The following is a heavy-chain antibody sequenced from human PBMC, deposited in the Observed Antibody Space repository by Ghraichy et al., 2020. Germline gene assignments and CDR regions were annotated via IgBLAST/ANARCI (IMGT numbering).Heavy chain of an antibody. Sequence: GESLNISCAASGFTFSSYGMHWVRQAPGKGLEWVAVIWYDGSNKYYADSVKGRFTISRDNSKNTLYLQMNSLRAEDTAVYYCAREPITGDLGVDYWGQGTLVTVSS. J-gene: IGHJ4*02. V-gene: IGHV3-33*01. CDR2: IWYDGSNK. CDR3: AREPITGDLGVDY. CDR1: GFTFSSYG. D-gene: IGHD7-27*01.